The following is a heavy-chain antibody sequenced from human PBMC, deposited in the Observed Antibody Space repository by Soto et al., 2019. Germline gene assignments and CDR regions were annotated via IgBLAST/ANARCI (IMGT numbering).Heavy chain of an antibody. CDR3: ARAGGLGAVAADY. CDR2: IYHRGST. CDR1: GGSISSGGYS. Sequence: QLQLQESGSGLVKPSQTLSLTCAVSGGSISSGGYSWSWIRQPPGKGLEWIGYIYHRGSTYYNPSLKSRVTISVDRSKNQFSLKLSSVTAADTAVYSCARAGGLGAVAADYWGQGTLVTVSS. V-gene: IGHV4-30-2*01. J-gene: IGHJ4*02. D-gene: IGHD6-19*01.